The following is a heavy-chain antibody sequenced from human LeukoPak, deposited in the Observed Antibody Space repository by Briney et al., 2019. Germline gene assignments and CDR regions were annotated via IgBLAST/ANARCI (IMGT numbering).Heavy chain of an antibody. V-gene: IGHV4-59*01. D-gene: IGHD1-7*01. CDR1: IGSIGNDY. J-gene: IGHJ4*02. CDR2: GHHSESP. Sequence: SETLSLTCTVSIGSIGNDYWSWLRQSPGKGLEWIAYGHHSESPNYNPSLKSRVTISVDRSNNWFFLQLSSVTAADTAVYYCARENKGTLHDSTAAFHYWGQGTLVTVSS. CDR3: ARENKGTLHDSTAAFHY.